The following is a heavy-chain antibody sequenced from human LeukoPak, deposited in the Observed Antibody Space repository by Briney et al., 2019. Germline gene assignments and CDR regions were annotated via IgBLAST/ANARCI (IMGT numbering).Heavy chain of an antibody. Sequence: GGSPRLSCAASGFTFSDYYMSLIRQAPGKGLEGISYISRGGTPIYNADSVKGRFPISRDNAKNSLYLQMNSLRAEDTAVYYCVRHRVGAPSGFDPWGQGTLVTVSS. D-gene: IGHD1-26*01. V-gene: IGHV3-11*01. CDR3: VRHRVGAPSGFDP. CDR1: GFTFSDYY. CDR2: ISRGGTPI. J-gene: IGHJ5*02.